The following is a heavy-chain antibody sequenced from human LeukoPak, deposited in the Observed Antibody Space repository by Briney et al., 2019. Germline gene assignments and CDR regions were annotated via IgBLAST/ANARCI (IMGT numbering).Heavy chain of an antibody. D-gene: IGHD3-10*01. V-gene: IGHV4-38-2*01. J-gene: IGHJ4*02. CDR2: IYNSGRT. CDR1: GYSLISGYY. CDR3: ARGLWFGESNFDY. Sequence: SETLSLTSAVSGYSLISGYYRGCVRLSPGKEHERIGSIYNSGRTYYNPPPKSRVTISVDTSKIQSSLKVSSVTAADTAVYYCARGLWFGESNFDYWGQGTLVTVSS.